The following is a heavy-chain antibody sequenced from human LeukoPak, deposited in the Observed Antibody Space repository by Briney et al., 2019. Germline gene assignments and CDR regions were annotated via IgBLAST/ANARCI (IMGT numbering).Heavy chain of an antibody. CDR2: IYYSGST. D-gene: IGHD5-24*01. Sequence: SETLSLTCTVSGGSISSYYWSWIRQPPGKGLEWIGYIYYSGSTNYNPSLKSRVTISVDMSKNQFSLKLSSVTAADTAVYYCARDRGGDGYNDYYFDYWGQGTLVTVSS. CDR3: ARDRGGDGYNDYYFDY. CDR1: GGSISSYY. J-gene: IGHJ4*02. V-gene: IGHV4-59*01.